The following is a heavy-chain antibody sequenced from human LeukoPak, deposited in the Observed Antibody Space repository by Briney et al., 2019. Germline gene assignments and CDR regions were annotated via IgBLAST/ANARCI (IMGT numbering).Heavy chain of an antibody. CDR2: IDYTGNT. D-gene: IGHD6-6*01. CDR1: LGSLTPYY. J-gene: IGHJ5*02. CDR3: ARGLGGIAMFDP. Sequence: SQTLSLTCTVSLGSLTPYYWSLIPEPPGKGREWIGYIDYTGNTNYNPSLKSRVNISVDTSKTQFALKLNSVTAADTAVFYCARGLGGIAMFDPWGQGTLVTVCS. V-gene: IGHV4-59*01.